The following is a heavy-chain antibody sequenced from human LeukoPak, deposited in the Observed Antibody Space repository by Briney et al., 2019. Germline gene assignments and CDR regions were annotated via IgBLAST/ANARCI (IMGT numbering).Heavy chain of an antibody. CDR3: GRRGAGSCKVFDV. CDR1: GYNFVSLW. J-gene: IGHJ3*01. D-gene: IGHD1-14*01. V-gene: IGHV5-51*01. Sequence: GESLRISCKVSGYNFVSLWIGWVRQLPGKGLEWIGIIFHDDSNTTFSPSFEGRVTLSVDTSNNPFSLEWPYLRAADTAVYSGGRRGAGSCKVFDVWGQGTMITVA. CDR2: IFHDDSNT.